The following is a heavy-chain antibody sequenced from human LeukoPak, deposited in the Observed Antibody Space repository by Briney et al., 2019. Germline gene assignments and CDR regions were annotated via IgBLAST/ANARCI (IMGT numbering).Heavy chain of an antibody. D-gene: IGHD3-3*01. Sequence: SETLSLTCTVSGGSITSYYWSWIRQPPGKGLEWIGYIYYSGSTNYNPSLKSRVTISVDTSKNQFSLKLSSVTAADTAVYYCARDLRSYDFWSGYFNWFDPWGQGTLVTVSS. CDR1: GGSITSYY. CDR3: ARDLRSYDFWSGYFNWFDP. J-gene: IGHJ5*02. V-gene: IGHV4-59*12. CDR2: IYYSGST.